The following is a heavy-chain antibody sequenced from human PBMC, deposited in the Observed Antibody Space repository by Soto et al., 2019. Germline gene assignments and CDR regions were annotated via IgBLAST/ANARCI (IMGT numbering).Heavy chain of an antibody. V-gene: IGHV4-4*07. CDR2: IYTSGST. CDR1: GGSISSYY. J-gene: IGHJ4*02. CDR3: ARVLGYCSSTSCYDYFDY. D-gene: IGHD2-2*01. Sequence: RSLTCTVSGGSISSYYWSWIRQPAGKGLEWIGRIYTSGSTNYNPSLKSRVTMSVDTSKNQFSLKLSSVTAADTAVYYCARVLGYCSSTSCYDYFDYWGQGTLVTVSS.